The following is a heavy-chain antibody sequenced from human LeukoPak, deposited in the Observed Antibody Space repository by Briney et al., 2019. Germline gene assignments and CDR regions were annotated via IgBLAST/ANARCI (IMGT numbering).Heavy chain of an antibody. Sequence: SETLSLTCAVYGGSFSGCYWSWIRQPPGKGLEWIGEINHSGSTNYNPSLKSRVTVSLDKSKNHLSLNLTSVTAADTAVYYCSRENGAFSPFGYWGQGILVTVLS. J-gene: IGHJ4*02. D-gene: IGHD2-8*01. V-gene: IGHV4-34*01. CDR1: GGSFSGCY. CDR2: INHSGST. CDR3: SRENGAFSPFGY.